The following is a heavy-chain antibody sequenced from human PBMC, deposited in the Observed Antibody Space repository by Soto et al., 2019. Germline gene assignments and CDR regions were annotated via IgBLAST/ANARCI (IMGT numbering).Heavy chain of an antibody. V-gene: IGHV4-31*03. J-gene: IGHJ4*02. D-gene: IGHD2-2*01. CDR3: ARENEGYCSSTSCSHQAYFDY. CDR1: GGSISSGGYY. Sequence: SETLSLTCTVSGGSISSGGYYWSWIRQHPGKGLEWIGYIYYSGSTYYNPSLKSRVTISVDTSKNQFSLKLSSVTAADTAVYYFARENEGYCSSTSCSHQAYFDYWGQGTLVTVSS. CDR2: IYYSGST.